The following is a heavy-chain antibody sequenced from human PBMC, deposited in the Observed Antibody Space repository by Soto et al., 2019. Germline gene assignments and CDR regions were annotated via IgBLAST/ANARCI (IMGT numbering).Heavy chain of an antibody. CDR1: GFTFNTYA. V-gene: IGHV3-23*01. CDR2: LSGSGGFT. J-gene: IGHJ4*02. Sequence: PGGSLRLSCAASGFTFNTYAMSWVRQAPGKWLEWVASLSGSGGFTEHADSVKGRFSISRDNSKNTLFLQMNGLRVDDTAVYYCGKDRYYDRRIIDSWGSGXLVTVYS. CDR3: GKDRYYDRRIIDS. D-gene: IGHD3-16*01.